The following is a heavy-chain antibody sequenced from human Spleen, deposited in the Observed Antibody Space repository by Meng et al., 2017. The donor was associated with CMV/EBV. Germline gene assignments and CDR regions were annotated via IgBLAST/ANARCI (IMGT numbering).Heavy chain of an antibody. CDR1: GFTFSNAW. Sequence: VLLAGSRGGLVKPVGSLILLCAASGFTFSNAWMSWVRQAPGKGLEWVGRIKSKTDGGTTDYAAPVKGRFTISRDDSKNTLYLQMNSLKTEDTAVYYCTTFNVEGSGWHHFDYWGQGTLVTVSS. V-gene: IGHV3-15*01. CDR3: TTFNVEGSGWHHFDY. J-gene: IGHJ4*02. CDR2: IKSKTDGGTT. D-gene: IGHD6-19*01.